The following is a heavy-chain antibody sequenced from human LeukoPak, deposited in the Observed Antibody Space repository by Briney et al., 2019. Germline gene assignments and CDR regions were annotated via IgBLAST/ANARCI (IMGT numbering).Heavy chain of an antibody. J-gene: IGHJ4*02. CDR1: GFTFSSYG. V-gene: IGHV3-30*18. CDR2: ISYDGSNK. CDR3: AKERASRDDY. Sequence: SGGSLRLSCAASGFTFSSYGMNWVRQAPGKGLEWVAVISYDGSNKYYADSVKGRFTISRDNSKNTLYLQMNSLRAEDTAVYYCAKERASRDDYWGQGTLVTVSS.